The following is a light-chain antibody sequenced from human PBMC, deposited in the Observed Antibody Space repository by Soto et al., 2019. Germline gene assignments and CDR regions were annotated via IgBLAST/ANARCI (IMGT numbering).Light chain of an antibody. J-gene: IGLJ2*01. CDR3: SSYTSSSTLEVV. CDR2: DVN. Sequence: QSALTQPASVSGSPGQSITISCTGTSSDVGGYNYVSWYQQHPGKAPKVMIYDVNNRPSGVSNRFSGSKSGNTASLTISGLQAEDEADYYCSSYTSSSTLEVVFGRGTKLTV. V-gene: IGLV2-14*01. CDR1: SSDVGGYNY.